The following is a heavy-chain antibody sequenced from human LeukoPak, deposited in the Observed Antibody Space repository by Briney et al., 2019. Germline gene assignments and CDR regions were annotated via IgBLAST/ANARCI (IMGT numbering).Heavy chain of an antibody. CDR2: INPSGSST. D-gene: IGHD2-2*01. CDR1: GYTFTSYY. Sequence: ASVKVSCKASGYTFTSYYMHWVRQAPGQGLEWMGIINPSGSSTSYAQEFQGRVTMTRDTSTSTVYMELSSLRSEDTAIYYCARTAGSSSQGDIWGQGTKVTVSS. J-gene: IGHJ3*02. V-gene: IGHV1-46*01. CDR3: ARTAGSSSQGDI.